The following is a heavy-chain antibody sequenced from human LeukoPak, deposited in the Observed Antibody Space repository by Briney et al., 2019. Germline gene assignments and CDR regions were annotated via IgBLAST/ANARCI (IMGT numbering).Heavy chain of an antibody. D-gene: IGHD3-3*01. CDR2: IYSGGST. Sequence: QAGGSLRLSCAASGFTVSSNYMSWVRQAPGKGLEWVSVIYSGGSTYYADSVKDRFTISRDNSKNTLYLQMNSLRAEDTAVYYCARAVSEWLNPYYYGMDVWGQGTTVTVSS. CDR1: GFTVSSNY. V-gene: IGHV3-53*01. J-gene: IGHJ6*02. CDR3: ARAVSEWLNPYYYGMDV.